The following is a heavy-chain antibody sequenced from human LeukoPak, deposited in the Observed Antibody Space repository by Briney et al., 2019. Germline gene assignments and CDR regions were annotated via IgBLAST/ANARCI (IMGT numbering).Heavy chain of an antibody. J-gene: IGHJ4*02. CDR2: IYYSGSS. Sequence: PSETLSLTCTVSGGSINNGGYYRSWIRQHPGKGLEWIGYIYYSGSSYYNPSLRSRVTISVDTSKNHFSLKLSSVTAADTAVYYCARGSSSSPQLFDYWGQGTLVTVSS. D-gene: IGHD6-6*01. CDR3: ARGSSSSPQLFDY. CDR1: GGSINNGGYY. V-gene: IGHV4-31*03.